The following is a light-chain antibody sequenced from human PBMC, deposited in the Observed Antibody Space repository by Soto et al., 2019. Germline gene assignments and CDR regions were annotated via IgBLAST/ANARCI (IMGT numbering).Light chain of an antibody. CDR3: QQYGSSPLT. CDR1: QSVSSSY. Sequence: EIVLTQSPGTLSLSPGERATLSCRASQSVSSSYLAWYQQKPGQAPRLLIFGASSRANGIPDRFSGSGSGTDFTLTISRLEPEDSAVFYCQQYGSSPLTFGGGTKVEI. V-gene: IGKV3-20*01. CDR2: GAS. J-gene: IGKJ4*01.